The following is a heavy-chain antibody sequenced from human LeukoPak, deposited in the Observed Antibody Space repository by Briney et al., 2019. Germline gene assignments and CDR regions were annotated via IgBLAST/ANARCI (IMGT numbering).Heavy chain of an antibody. J-gene: IGHJ6*02. CDR3: AREGSGYYGMDA. CDR2: ISSSGGRT. Sequence: GGSLRLSCAASGFTFSTYAMHWVRQAPGKGLEYVSAISSSGGRTYYANSVKDRFTISRDISTNTLYLQMGSLRAEDTAVYYCAREGSGYYGMDAWGQGTTVSVSS. V-gene: IGHV3-64*01. CDR1: GFTFSTYA.